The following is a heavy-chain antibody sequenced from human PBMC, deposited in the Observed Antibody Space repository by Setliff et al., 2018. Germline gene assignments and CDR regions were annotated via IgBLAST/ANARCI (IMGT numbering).Heavy chain of an antibody. CDR2: IYHNGNT. CDR3: VRRTYYYDTSPMGWFDP. D-gene: IGHD3-22*01. J-gene: IGHJ5*02. V-gene: IGHV4-4*08. CDR1: GGSISPYF. Sequence: SETLSLTCTVSGGSISPYFWSWIRQPPGKGLEWIGYIYHNGNTNFNPSLKTRVNMSVDTSKNQFSLKLSSVTAADTAVYYCVRRTYYYDTSPMGWFDPWGQGILVTVSS.